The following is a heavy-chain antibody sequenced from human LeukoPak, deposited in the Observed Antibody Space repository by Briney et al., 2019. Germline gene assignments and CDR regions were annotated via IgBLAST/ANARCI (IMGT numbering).Heavy chain of an antibody. V-gene: IGHV4-59*01. Sequence: SETLSLTCTVSGGSISSYYWSWIRQPPGKGLEWIGYIYYSGSTNYNPSLKSRVTISVDTSKNQVSLKLSSVTAADTAVYYCAREVGTVTDAFDIWGQGTMVTVSS. D-gene: IGHD4-23*01. CDR3: AREVGTVTDAFDI. J-gene: IGHJ3*02. CDR2: IYYSGST. CDR1: GGSISSYY.